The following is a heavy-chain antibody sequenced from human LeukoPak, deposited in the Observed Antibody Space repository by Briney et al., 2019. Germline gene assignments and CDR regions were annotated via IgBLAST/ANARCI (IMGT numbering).Heavy chain of an antibody. CDR1: GGSLSGFY. D-gene: IGHD2-8*02. CDR3: ARLVEVHKLEHYDYYMDV. CDR2: VNDSGST. J-gene: IGHJ6*03. V-gene: IGHV4-34*01. Sequence: PSETLSLTCAVYGGSLSGFYWSWIRQSPGKGLEWIGEVNDSGSTTYTASLKSRVTMSVDTSKNEISLKLTSVTAADTAVYYCARLVEVHKLEHYDYYMDVWGKGTTVTVSS.